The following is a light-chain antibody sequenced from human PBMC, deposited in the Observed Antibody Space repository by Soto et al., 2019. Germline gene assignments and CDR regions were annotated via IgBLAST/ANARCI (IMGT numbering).Light chain of an antibody. J-gene: IGKJ1*01. V-gene: IGKV1-39*01. CDR1: QSISTY. CDR3: QQSSSRT. CDR2: GAS. Sequence: DIQMTQSPSSLSASVGDRVTITCRASQSISTYLNWYQQRPGKAPKLVIYGASNVQSGVPSRFSGSGSGTHFTLTMSNLQPEDFATYYCQQSSSRTFGPGTMVESK.